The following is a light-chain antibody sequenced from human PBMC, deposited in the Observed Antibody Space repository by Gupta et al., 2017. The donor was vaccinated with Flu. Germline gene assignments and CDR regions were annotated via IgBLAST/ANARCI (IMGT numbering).Light chain of an antibody. CDR1: SNDVGGSNR. V-gene: IGLV2-11*01. CDR2: DVT. Sequence: VSGSPGQSVTISCTGSSNDVGGSNRVSWYQQRPGKAPKLILYDVTERPSGVPDRFSGSKSGNTASLTISGLQADEEDDYYCSSHAGRVTWVFGTGTTVTVL. CDR3: SSHAGRVTWV. J-gene: IGLJ1*01.